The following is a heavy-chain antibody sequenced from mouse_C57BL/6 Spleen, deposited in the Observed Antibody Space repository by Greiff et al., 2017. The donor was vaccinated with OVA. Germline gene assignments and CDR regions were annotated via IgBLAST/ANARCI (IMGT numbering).Heavy chain of an antibody. J-gene: IGHJ3*01. D-gene: IGHD1-2*01. CDR3: AITRAY. V-gene: IGHV1-55*01. CDR2: IYPGSGST. Sequence: QVHVKQPGAELVKPGASVKMSCKASGYTFTSYWITWVKQRPGQGLEWIGDIYPGSGSTNYNEKFKSKATLTVDTSSSTAYMQLSSLTSEDSAVYYCAITRAYWGQGTLVTVSA. CDR1: GYTFTSYW.